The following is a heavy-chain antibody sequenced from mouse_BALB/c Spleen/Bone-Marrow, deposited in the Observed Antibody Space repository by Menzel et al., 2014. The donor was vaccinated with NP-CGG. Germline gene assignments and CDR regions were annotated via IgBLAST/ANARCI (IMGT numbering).Heavy chain of an antibody. CDR2: ISSGGSYT. CDR1: GFTFSSYT. J-gene: IGHJ4*01. V-gene: IGHV5-6-4*01. Sequence: DVMLVESGGGLVKPGGSLKLSCAASGFTFSSYTMPWVRQTPEKRLEWVATISSGGSYTYYPDSVKGRFTISRDNAKNTLYLQMNSRKSEDTAMYYCTRDGKGNYDYAMDYWGQGTSVTVSS. CDR3: TRDGKGNYDYAMDY. D-gene: IGHD2-1*01.